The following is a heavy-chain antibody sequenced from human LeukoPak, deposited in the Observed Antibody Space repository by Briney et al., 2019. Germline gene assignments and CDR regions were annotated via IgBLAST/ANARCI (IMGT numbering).Heavy chain of an antibody. J-gene: IGHJ4*02. Sequence: PSETLSLTCTVSGGSISSSSYYWGWIRQPPGKGLEWIGSIYYSWSTYYNPSLKSRVTISVDTSKNQFSLKLSSVTAADTAVYYCASSTSGSYYRGGYYFDYRGQGTLVTVSS. V-gene: IGHV4-39*01. D-gene: IGHD1-26*01. CDR2: IYYSWST. CDR1: GGSISSSSYY. CDR3: ASSTSGSYYRGGYYFDY.